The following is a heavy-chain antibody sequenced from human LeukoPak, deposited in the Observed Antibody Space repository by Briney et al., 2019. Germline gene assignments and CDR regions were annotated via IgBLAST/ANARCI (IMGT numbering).Heavy chain of an antibody. CDR1: EFTFSNYA. J-gene: IGHJ3*02. Sequence: GGSLRLSCAASEFTFSNYAMSWVRQAPGKGLEWVSGITGTGYSTYYADSVKGRFTISRDNSKNTLYLQMNSLRAEDTAVYYCVKGVTMGVTSAFDIWGQGTMVTVSS. CDR2: ITGTGYST. CDR3: VKGVTMGVTSAFDI. D-gene: IGHD1-26*01. V-gene: IGHV3-23*01.